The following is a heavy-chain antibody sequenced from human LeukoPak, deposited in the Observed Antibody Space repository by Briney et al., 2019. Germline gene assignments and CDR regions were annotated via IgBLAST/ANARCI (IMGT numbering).Heavy chain of an antibody. D-gene: IGHD3-3*01. CDR1: GFTFSSYG. J-gene: IGHJ6*02. Sequence: GGPLRLSCAASGFTFSSYGMLWVGQAPGKGLEWVAVIWYDGSNKYYADSVKGRFTISRDNSKNTLYLQMNSLRAEDTAVYYCARDGDYDFWSGSRYGMDVWGQGTTVTVSS. CDR2: IWYDGSNK. V-gene: IGHV3-33*01. CDR3: ARDGDYDFWSGSRYGMDV.